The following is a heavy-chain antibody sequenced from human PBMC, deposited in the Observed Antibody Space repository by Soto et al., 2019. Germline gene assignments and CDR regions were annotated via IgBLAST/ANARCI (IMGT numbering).Heavy chain of an antibody. CDR2: IIPIFGTA. Sequence: ASVKVSCKASGGTFSSYAISWVRQAPGQGLEWMGGIIPIFGTANYAQKFQGRVTITADESTSTAYMELSSLRSEDTAVYYCARDGIVVVPAAISYYYYGMDVWGQGTTVTVSS. CDR3: ARDGIVVVPAAISYYYYGMDV. CDR1: GGTFSSYA. J-gene: IGHJ6*02. D-gene: IGHD2-2*02. V-gene: IGHV1-69*13.